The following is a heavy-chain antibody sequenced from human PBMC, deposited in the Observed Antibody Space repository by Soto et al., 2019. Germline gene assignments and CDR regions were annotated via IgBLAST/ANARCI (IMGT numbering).Heavy chain of an antibody. Sequence: QVQLVQSGAEVKKPGSSVKVSCKASGGTFSSYSINWVRQAPGQGLEWMGEIIPIFGTANYAQKFQGRVTVTADESQGTGFMELSSPRSEDPAGYYWAGDCGRHSGGIDYWGQGTLVTVSS. D-gene: IGHD1-26*01. CDR1: GGTFSSYS. CDR2: IIPIFGTA. V-gene: IGHV1-69*01. J-gene: IGHJ4*02. CDR3: AGDCGRHSGGIDY.